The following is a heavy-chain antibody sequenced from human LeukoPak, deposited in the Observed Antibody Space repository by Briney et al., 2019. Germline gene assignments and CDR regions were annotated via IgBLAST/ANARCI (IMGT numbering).Heavy chain of an antibody. D-gene: IGHD3-3*01. CDR2: ISGSGGST. CDR1: EFIFSSYA. CDR3: ARTTYYDFWSGSD. J-gene: IGHJ4*02. Sequence: GGSLRLSCAASEFIFSSYAMSWVRQAPGKGLEWVSGISGSGGSTDYADSVKGRFTISRDNSKNTLYLQMNSLRAEDTAVYYCARTTYYDFWSGSDWGQGTLVTVSS. V-gene: IGHV3-23*01.